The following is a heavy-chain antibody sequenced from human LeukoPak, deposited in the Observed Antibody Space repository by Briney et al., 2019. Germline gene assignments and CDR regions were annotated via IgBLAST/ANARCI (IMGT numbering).Heavy chain of an antibody. D-gene: IGHD6-6*01. Sequence: GGSLRLSCAASGFTFSNYAMNWVRQAPGKGLEWVSAISGSGGTTYYADSVKGRFTISRDSSKNTLYLQMNSLRADDTAIYYCAKTDSSSYSPSDYWGQGTLVTVSS. J-gene: IGHJ4*02. CDR3: AKTDSSSYSPSDY. CDR2: ISGSGGTT. CDR1: GFTFSNYA. V-gene: IGHV3-23*01.